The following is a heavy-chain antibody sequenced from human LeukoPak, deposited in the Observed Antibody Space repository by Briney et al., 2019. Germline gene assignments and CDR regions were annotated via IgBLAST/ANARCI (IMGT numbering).Heavy chain of an antibody. CDR2: INPNSGGT. Sequence: ASVKVSCKASGYTFTGYYMHWVRQAPGQGLEWMGWINPNSGGTNYAQKFQGRVTMTRDTSISTAYMELSRLRSDDTAVYYCARAGVGATPRAFDIWGQGTMVTVSS. J-gene: IGHJ3*02. D-gene: IGHD1-26*01. CDR3: ARAGVGATPRAFDI. V-gene: IGHV1-2*02. CDR1: GYTFTGYY.